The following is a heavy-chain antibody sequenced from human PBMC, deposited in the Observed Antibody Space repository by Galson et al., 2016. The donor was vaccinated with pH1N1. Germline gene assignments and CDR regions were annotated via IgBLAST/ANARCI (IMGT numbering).Heavy chain of an antibody. J-gene: IGHJ4*02. CDR3: ARNGYGDYVGYFDY. CDR2: IYWDDDK. V-gene: IGHV2-5*02. Sequence: LVKPTQTLTLTCSFSGFSLSPNRVGVGWIRQPPGKALEWLALIYWDDDKRYSPSLKSRLTITKDTSKNQVVLTMANMDPVDTATYYCARNGYGDYVGYFDYWGQGTLVTVSS. D-gene: IGHD4-17*01. CDR1: GFSLSPNRVG.